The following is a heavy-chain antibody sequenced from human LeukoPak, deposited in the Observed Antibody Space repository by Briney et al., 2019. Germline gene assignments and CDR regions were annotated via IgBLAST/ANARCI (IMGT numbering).Heavy chain of an antibody. V-gene: IGHV4-59*01. Sequence: SETLSLTCTVSGGSISSYYWSWIRQPPGKGLEWIGYIYYSGSTNYSPSLKSRVTISVDTSKNQFSLKLSSVTAADTAVYYCARDVLRSAFDIWGQGTMVTVSS. CDR1: GGSISSYY. J-gene: IGHJ3*02. CDR3: ARDVLRSAFDI. CDR2: IYYSGST. D-gene: IGHD2-8*01.